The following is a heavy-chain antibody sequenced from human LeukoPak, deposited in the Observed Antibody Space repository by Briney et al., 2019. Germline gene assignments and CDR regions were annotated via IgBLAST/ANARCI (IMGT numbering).Heavy chain of an antibody. CDR3: ARSGYSYGYPYYYYGMDV. V-gene: IGHV4-59*01. J-gene: IGHJ6*02. Sequence: KTSETLSLTCTVSGGSLSSYYWSWIRQPPGKGLEWIGYIYYSGSTNYNPSLKSRVTISVDTSKNQFSLKLSSVTAADTAVYYCARSGYSYGYPYYYYGMDVWGQGTTVTVSS. D-gene: IGHD5-18*01. CDR2: IYYSGST. CDR1: GGSLSSYY.